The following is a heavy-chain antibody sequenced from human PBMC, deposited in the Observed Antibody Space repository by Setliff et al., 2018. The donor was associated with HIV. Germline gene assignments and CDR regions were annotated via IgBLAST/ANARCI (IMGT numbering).Heavy chain of an antibody. J-gene: IGHJ4*02. D-gene: IGHD3-22*01. CDR3: ARDRYDKDDYFDY. CDR2: IIPILGNT. CDR1: GGTFSSYA. Sequence: ASVKVSCKASGGTFSSYAISWVRQAPGQGLEWMGGIIPILGNTNYAQKLQGRVTMTTDTSTSTAYMELRSLRSDDTAVYYCARDRYDKDDYFDYWGQGTLVTVSS. V-gene: IGHV1-18*01.